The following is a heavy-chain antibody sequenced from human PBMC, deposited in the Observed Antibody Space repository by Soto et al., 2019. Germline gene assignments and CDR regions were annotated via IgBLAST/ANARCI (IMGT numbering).Heavy chain of an antibody. CDR2: IIPILGIA. CDR1: GGTFSSYT. V-gene: IGHV1-69*08. CDR3: ARDPNTVVTRAPY. D-gene: IGHD2-21*02. J-gene: IGHJ4*02. Sequence: QVQLVQSGAEVKKPGSSVKVSCKASGGTFSSYTISWVRQAPGQGLEWMGRIIPILGIANYAQKFQGRVTITADKSTSTAYMELSSLRSEDTAVYYCARDPNTVVTRAPYWGQGTLVTVSS.